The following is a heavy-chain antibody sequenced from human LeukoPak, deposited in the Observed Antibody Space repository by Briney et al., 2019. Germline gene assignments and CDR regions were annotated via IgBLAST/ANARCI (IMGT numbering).Heavy chain of an antibody. CDR2: IYYSRST. CDR3: ARAGGDGYNLHAFDI. D-gene: IGHD5-24*01. CDR1: GGSISSYY. V-gene: IGHV4-59*01. Sequence: SETLSLTCTVSGGSISSYYWSWIRQPPGKGLKWIGYIYYSRSTNYNPSLKSRVTISVDTSKNQFSLKLSSVTAADTAVYYCARAGGDGYNLHAFDIWGQGTMVTVSS. J-gene: IGHJ3*02.